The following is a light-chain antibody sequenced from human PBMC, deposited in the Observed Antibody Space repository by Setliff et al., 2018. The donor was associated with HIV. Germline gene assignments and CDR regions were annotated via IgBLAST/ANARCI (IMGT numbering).Light chain of an antibody. CDR3: CSYAGSNTYVV. V-gene: IGLV2-23*02. J-gene: IGLJ2*01. CDR1: SSDVGNYNL. Sequence: QSVLTQPASVSGSPGQSITISCTGTSSDVGNYNLVSWYQHHPGKAPKLMIFEVSKRPSGVSNRFSGSKSGNTASLTISGLQAEDEADYSCCSYAGSNTYVVFGGGTKVTVL. CDR2: EVS.